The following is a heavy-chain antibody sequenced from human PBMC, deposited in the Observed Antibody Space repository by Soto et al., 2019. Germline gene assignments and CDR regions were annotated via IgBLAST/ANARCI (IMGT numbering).Heavy chain of an antibody. Sequence: EVKLLESGGGLVQPGGSVRLSCAASGFPFWTYSMSWVRQAPRKGLEWVSGISGSGTATYYTDSVKVRFTVSRDNSKDTLFLQMNTLRVEDTAVYYCAKTRLYDNNDYHRDGFDVWGPGTVVTVSS. D-gene: IGHD3-22*01. CDR1: GFPFWTYS. CDR3: AKTRLYDNNDYHRDGFDV. J-gene: IGHJ3*01. V-gene: IGHV3-23*01. CDR2: ISGSGTAT.